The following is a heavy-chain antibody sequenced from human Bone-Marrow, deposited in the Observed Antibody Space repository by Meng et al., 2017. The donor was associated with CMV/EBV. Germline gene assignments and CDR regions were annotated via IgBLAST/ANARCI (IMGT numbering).Heavy chain of an antibody. CDR3: AKDWGPSDHYRFDY. CDR2: TRNKANSYTT. J-gene: IGHJ4*02. Sequence: GESLKISCAASGFTFSDHYMDWVRQAPGKGLEWVGRTRNKANSYTTEYAASVKGRFTISRDDSKNSLYLQMNSLKTEDTAVYYCAKDWGPSDHYRFDYWGQGTLVTVSS. D-gene: IGHD3-16*01. CDR1: GFTFSDHY. V-gene: IGHV3-72*01.